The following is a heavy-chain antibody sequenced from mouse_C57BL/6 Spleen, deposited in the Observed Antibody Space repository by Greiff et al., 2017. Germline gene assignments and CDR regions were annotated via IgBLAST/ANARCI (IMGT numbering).Heavy chain of an antibody. J-gene: IGHJ2*01. D-gene: IGHD1-1*01. CDR3: ARGGTLLLRSYFDY. CDR2: IYPGDGDT. V-gene: IGHV1-82*01. Sequence: QVQLKESGPELVKPGASVKISCKASGYAFSSSWMNWVKQRPGKGLEWIGRIYPGDGDTNYNGKFKGKATLTADKSSSTAYMQLRSLTSEDSAVYFCARGGTLLLRSYFDYWGQGTTLTVSS. CDR1: GYAFSSSW.